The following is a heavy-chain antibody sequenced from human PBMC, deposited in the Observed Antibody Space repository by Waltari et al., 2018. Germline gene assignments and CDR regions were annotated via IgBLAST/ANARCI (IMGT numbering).Heavy chain of an antibody. CDR2: IYYSGST. CDR3: ARNNLITMIVVAPTGWYFDL. J-gene: IGHJ2*01. CDR1: GGSISSSRYY. V-gene: IGHV4-39*07. Sequence: QLQLQESGPGLVKPSETLSLTCTVSGGSISSSRYYWGWIRQPTGTGLEWIGSIYYSGSTYYNPSLKSRVTISVDTSKNQFSLKLSSVTAADTAVYYCARNNLITMIVVAPTGWYFDLWGRGTLVTVSS. D-gene: IGHD3-22*01.